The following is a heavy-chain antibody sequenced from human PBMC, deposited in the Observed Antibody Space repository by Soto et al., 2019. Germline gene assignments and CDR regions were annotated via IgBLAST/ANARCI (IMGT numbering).Heavy chain of an antibody. CDR1: GFTFSSYS. Sequence: GGSLRLSCAASGFTFSSYSMNWVRQAPGKGLEWVSSISSSSSYIYYADSVKGRFTISRDNAKNTLYLQMNSLRAEDTAVYYCVPLCRYCSTTTPSWGQGTLVTVSS. V-gene: IGHV3-21*04. J-gene: IGHJ4*02. D-gene: IGHD2-2*01. CDR2: ISSSSSYI. CDR3: VPLCRYCSTTTPS.